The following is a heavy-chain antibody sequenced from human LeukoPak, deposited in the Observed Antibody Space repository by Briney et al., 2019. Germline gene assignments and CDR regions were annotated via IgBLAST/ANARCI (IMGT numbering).Heavy chain of an antibody. CDR2: FDPEDGET. CDR1: GYTLTELS. J-gene: IGHJ5*02. V-gene: IGHV1-24*01. CDR3: ARISRYCSSTSCYTGNWFDP. Sequence: ASVKVSCKVSGYTLTELSMHWVRQAPGKGLEWMGGFDPEDGETIYAQKFQGRVTMTTDTSTSTAYMELRSLRSDDTAVYYCARISRYCSSTSCYTGNWFDPWGQGTLVTVSS. D-gene: IGHD2-2*02.